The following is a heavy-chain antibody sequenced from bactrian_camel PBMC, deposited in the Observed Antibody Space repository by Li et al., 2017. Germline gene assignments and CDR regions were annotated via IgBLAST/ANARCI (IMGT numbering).Heavy chain of an antibody. CDR2: ITSDGSTT. D-gene: IGHD2*01. Sequence: VQLVESGGGLVQPGGSLRLSCTASGFNFNMAMSWVRQGSGKGLESVAVITSDGSTTYYTDAVKGRFTISRDNANNTVYLQMNTLLPEDTAMYYCAEDRFACLKGPHSSLDRNEYKYWGQGTQVTVS. J-gene: IGHJ4*01. CDR3: AEDRFACLKGPHSSLDRNEYKY. CDR1: GFNFNMA. V-gene: IGHV3S40*01.